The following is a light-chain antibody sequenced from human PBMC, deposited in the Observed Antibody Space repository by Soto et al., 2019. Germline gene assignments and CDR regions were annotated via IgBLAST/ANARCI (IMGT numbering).Light chain of an antibody. J-gene: IGLJ2*01. CDR3: ETWDNSLSAVV. Sequence: QSVLTQPPSMSAAPGQKVTSSCSGSSSNIGSDYVSWYKQLPGTAPKLLIYGDNKRPSGTPDRFSGSRSGTSATLDITGLQTGDEADYYCETWDNSLSAVVFGGGTKLTVL. CDR2: GDN. CDR1: SSNIGSDY. V-gene: IGLV1-51*01.